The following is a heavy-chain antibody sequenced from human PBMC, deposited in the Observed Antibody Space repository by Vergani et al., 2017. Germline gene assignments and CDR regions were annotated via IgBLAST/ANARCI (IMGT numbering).Heavy chain of an antibody. V-gene: IGHV1-2*02. D-gene: IGHD6-19*01. Sequence: QVQLVQSGAEVKKPGASVKVSCKASGDTFTGYYMHWVRQAPGQGLEWMGWINPNSGGTNYAQKFQGRVTMTRDTSISTAYMELSRLGSDDTAVYYCARDPSSGWTDYYYYGMDVWGQGTTVTVSS. CDR1: GDTFTGYY. CDR2: INPNSGGT. CDR3: ARDPSSGWTDYYYYGMDV. J-gene: IGHJ6*02.